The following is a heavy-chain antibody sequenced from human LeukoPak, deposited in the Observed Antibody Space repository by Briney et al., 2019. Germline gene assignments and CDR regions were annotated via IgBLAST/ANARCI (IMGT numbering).Heavy chain of an antibody. Sequence: GGSLRLSCAASGFTFSDYYMSWIRQAPGKGLEWVSYISSSGSTIYYADSVKGRFTISRDNAKNSLYLQMNSLRAEDTAVYYCARDQCYYYYSSGWCAYYYGMDVWGQGTTVTVSS. CDR1: GFTFSDYY. J-gene: IGHJ6*02. D-gene: IGHD3-22*01. V-gene: IGHV3-11*01. CDR2: ISSSGSTI. CDR3: ARDQCYYYYSSGWCAYYYGMDV.